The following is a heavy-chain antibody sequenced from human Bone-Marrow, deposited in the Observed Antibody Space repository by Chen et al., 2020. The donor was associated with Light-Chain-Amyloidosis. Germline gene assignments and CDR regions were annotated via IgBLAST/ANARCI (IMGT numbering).Heavy chain of an antibody. V-gene: IGHV3-43*02. Sequence: EVQLVESGGGVVQPGGSLTLSCAASGFTFDDYAMHWVRQAPGKGLEWVSLIVGDGRSTYYADSVKGRFTISRDNNKSSLSLQMNSLKSEDTALYYCAKSPRYSTGRFDYWGQGTLVTVSS. CDR3: AKSPRYSTGRFDY. CDR2: IVGDGRST. D-gene: IGHD2-8*02. CDR1: GFTFDDYA. J-gene: IGHJ4*02.